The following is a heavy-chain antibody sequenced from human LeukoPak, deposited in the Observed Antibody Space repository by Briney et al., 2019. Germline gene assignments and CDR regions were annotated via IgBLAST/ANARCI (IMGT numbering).Heavy chain of an antibody. Sequence: SETLSLTCTVSGGSISNSRYYWGWIRQPPGKGLEWIGSIYYSGTTYHNLSLKSRLTISVDTTKNQFSVRLSSVTAADTAVYYCAGIYDTPRGFWGRGTLVTVSS. CDR2: IYYSGTT. J-gene: IGHJ4*02. V-gene: IGHV4-39*01. CDR3: AGIYDTPRGF. D-gene: IGHD3-22*01. CDR1: GGSISNSRYY.